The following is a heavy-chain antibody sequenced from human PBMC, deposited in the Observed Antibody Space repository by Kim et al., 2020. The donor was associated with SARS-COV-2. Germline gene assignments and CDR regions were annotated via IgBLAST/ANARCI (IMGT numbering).Heavy chain of an antibody. CDR2: IWYDGSNK. CDR3: AKELAAAGPFDY. J-gene: IGHJ4*02. Sequence: GGSLRLSCAASGFTFSSYGMHWVRQAPGKGLEWVAVIWYDGSNKYYADSVKGRFTISRDNSKNTLYLQMNSLRAEDTAVYYCAKELAAAGPFDYWGQGTLVTVSS. V-gene: IGHV3-33*06. CDR1: GFTFSSYG. D-gene: IGHD6-13*01.